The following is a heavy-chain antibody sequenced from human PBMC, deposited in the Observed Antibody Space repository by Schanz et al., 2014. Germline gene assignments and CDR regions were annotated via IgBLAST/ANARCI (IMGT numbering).Heavy chain of an antibody. J-gene: IGHJ4*02. V-gene: IGHV3-23*04. D-gene: IGHD2-15*01. CDR1: GFTFTTNA. Sequence: EVQLVESGGGLVQPGGSLRLSCAASGFTFTTNAMSWVRQPPGKGLEWVSAISGNGGSTYFADSVKGRFTISRDNSDNTLFLQMNSRRAEDTAVYYCAKVREWWPYYFDYWGQGTLVTVSS. CDR3: AKVREWWPYYFDY. CDR2: ISGNGGST.